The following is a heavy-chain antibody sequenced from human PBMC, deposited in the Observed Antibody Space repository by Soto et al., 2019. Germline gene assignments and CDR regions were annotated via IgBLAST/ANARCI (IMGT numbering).Heavy chain of an antibody. D-gene: IGHD2-15*01. J-gene: IGHJ6*02. V-gene: IGHV3-53*01. CDR1: GFTVSSNY. CDR2: IYSGSST. Sequence: GGSLRLSCAASGFTVSSNYMSWVRQAPGKGLEWVSVIYSGSSTYYADSVKGRFTISRDNSKNTLYLQMNSLRAEDTAVYYCARVGIVESYGLDVWGQGTTLTVX. CDR3: ARVGIVESYGLDV.